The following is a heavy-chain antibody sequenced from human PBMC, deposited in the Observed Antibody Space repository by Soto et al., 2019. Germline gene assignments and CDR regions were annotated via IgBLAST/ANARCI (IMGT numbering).Heavy chain of an antibody. CDR3: ARVRILSGLFRSFDY. Sequence: GGSLRLSCTASGFTFSSYGMHWVRQAPGKGLEWVALMSSDGIYKKYADSVKGRFTISRDNSKNTLYLQMTSLRASDTAMYYCARVRILSGLFRSFDYWGQGTQVTVSS. CDR2: MSSDGIYK. D-gene: IGHD3-10*01. V-gene: IGHV3-30*03. CDR1: GFTFSSYG. J-gene: IGHJ4*02.